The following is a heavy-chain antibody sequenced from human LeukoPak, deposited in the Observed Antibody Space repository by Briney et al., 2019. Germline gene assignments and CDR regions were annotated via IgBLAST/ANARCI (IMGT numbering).Heavy chain of an antibody. Sequence: GASVKVSCKASGYTFANYDINWVRQATGQGLEWMGWMNPNSGNTGYAQKFQGRVTLTRNASITTAYMELSSLRSEDTALYYCARGWPFDRYDSSGYPPESWGQGTLVTVSS. D-gene: IGHD3-22*01. CDR1: GYTFANYD. CDR3: ARGWPFDRYDSSGYPPES. V-gene: IGHV1-8*01. J-gene: IGHJ4*02. CDR2: MNPNSGNT.